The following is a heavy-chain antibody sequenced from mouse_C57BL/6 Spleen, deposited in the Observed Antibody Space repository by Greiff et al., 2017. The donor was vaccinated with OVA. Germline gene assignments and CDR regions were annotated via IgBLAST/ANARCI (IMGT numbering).Heavy chain of an antibody. Sequence: QVQLKQSGPGLVQPSQCLSITCTVSGFSFTSYGVHWVRQSPGKGLEWLGVIWSGGSTDYNAAFITSMSISKDNSQSQVFFKMNSLQAYDTAIYYCARTCFITTVEDFAYWGQGTLVTVSA. CDR3: ARTCFITTVEDFAY. D-gene: IGHD1-1*01. CDR2: IWSGGST. J-gene: IGHJ3*01. CDR1: GFSFTSYG. V-gene: IGHV2-2*01.